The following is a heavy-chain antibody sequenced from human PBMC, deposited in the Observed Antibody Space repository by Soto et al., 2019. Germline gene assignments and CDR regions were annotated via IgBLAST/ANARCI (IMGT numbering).Heavy chain of an antibody. CDR1: GFTFDDYA. CDR3: AKEIRSYYGNYYYGMDV. CDR2: ISWNSGSI. Sequence: EVQLVESGGGLVQPGRSLRLSCAASGFTFDDYAMHLVRQATGKGLEWVSGISWNSGSIGYADSVKGRFTISRDNAKNSLYLQMNSLRAEDTALYYCAKEIRSYYGNYYYGMDVWGQGTTVTVSS. J-gene: IGHJ6*02. V-gene: IGHV3-9*01. D-gene: IGHD1-26*01.